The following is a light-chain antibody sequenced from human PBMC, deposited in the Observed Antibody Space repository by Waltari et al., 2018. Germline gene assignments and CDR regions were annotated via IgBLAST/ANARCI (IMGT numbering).Light chain of an antibody. CDR3: SLCYNGAWV. J-gene: IGLJ3*02. Sequence: QAVVTQEPSLTVSPGGTVPLTCGSSTGAVTSGHFPYWFQQKPGQAPRTLVYDTNNKHSWTPARFSGSLPGGKAALTLSGVQPEDEADYYCSLCYNGAWVFGGGTKLTVL. CDR2: DTN. CDR1: TGAVTSGHF. V-gene: IGLV7-46*01.